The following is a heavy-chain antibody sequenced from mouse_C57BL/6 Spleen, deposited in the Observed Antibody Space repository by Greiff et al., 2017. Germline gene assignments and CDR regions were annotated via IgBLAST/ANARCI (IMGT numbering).Heavy chain of an antibody. V-gene: IGHV5-4*01. Sequence: EVKLQESGGGLVKPGGSLKLSCAASGFTFSSYAMSWVRQTPEKRLEWVATISDGGSYTYYPDNVKGRFTISRDNAKNNLYLQMSHLKSEDTAMYYCARDGVEGFAYWGQGTLVTVSA. D-gene: IGHD1-1*01. CDR1: GFTFSSYA. CDR2: ISDGGSYT. CDR3: ARDGVEGFAY. J-gene: IGHJ3*01.